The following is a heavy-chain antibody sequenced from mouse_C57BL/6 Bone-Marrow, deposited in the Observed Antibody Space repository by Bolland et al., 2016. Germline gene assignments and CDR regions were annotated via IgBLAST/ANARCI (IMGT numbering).Heavy chain of an antibody. CDR3: ARRPDGKFDY. CDR2: GT. Sequence: GTIYNQKFKGKATLTVDKSSSTAYMELRSLTSEDTAVYYCARRPDGKFDYWGPGTT. J-gene: IGHJ2*01. V-gene: IGHV1-18*01.